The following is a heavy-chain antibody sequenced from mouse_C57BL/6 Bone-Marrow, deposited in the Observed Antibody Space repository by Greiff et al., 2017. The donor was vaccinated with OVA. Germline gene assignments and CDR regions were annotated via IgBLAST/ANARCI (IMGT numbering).Heavy chain of an antibody. V-gene: IGHV1-69*01. CDR1: GYTFTSYW. D-gene: IGHD4-1*01. CDR2: IDPSDSYT. J-gene: IGHJ1*03. Sequence: QVQLQQPGAELVMPGASVKLSCKASGYTFTSYWMHWVKQRPGQGLEWIGEIDPSDSYTNYNQKFKGKSTLTVDKSSSTAYMQLSSLTSEDSAVYYCARELGRRYFDDWGKGTTVTVSS. CDR3: ARELGRRYFDD.